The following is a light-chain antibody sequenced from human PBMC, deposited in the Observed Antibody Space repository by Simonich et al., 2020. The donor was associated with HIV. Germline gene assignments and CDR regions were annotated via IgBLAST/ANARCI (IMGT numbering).Light chain of an antibody. J-gene: IGLJ3*02. CDR3: SSYTSSSTLV. CDR2: DVS. Sequence: QSALTQPASVSGSPGQSITISCTGTSGDVGGYNYVSWYQQHPGKAPKLMIDDVSKRPSGVSHRFSGSKSDNTASLTISGLQAEDEADYYCSSYTSSSTLVFGGGTKLTVL. CDR1: SGDVGGYNY. V-gene: IGLV2-14*01.